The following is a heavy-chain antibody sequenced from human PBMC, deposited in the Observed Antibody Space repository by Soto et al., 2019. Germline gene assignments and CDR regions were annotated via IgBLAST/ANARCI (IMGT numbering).Heavy chain of an antibody. CDR3: ARGTVYLWVDV. CDR1: GGTFSSYT. V-gene: IGHV1-69*02. Sequence: SSVKVSCKASGGTFSSYTISWVRQAPGQGLEWMGRIIPILGIANYAQKFQGRVTITADKSTSTAYMELSSLRSEDTAVYYCARGTVYLWVDVWGQGTTVTVSS. D-gene: IGHD3-9*01. J-gene: IGHJ6*02. CDR2: IIPILGIA.